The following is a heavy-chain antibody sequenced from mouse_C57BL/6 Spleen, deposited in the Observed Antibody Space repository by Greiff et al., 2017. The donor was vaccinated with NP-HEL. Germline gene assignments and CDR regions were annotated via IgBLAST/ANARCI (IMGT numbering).Heavy chain of an antibody. CDR2: LYPGDGDT. J-gene: IGHJ2*01. CDR3: AARDTSGVASCDY. D-gene: IGHD1-1*01. CDR1: GYAFSSYW. Sequence: QVQLKESGAELVKPGASVKISCKASGYAFSSYWMNWVKQRPGKGLEWIGQLYPGDGDTNYNGKFKGKATLPADKSSSTAYMQLSSLTSQASAVSYCAARDTSGVASCDYWGQGTTLTVSS. V-gene: IGHV1-80*01.